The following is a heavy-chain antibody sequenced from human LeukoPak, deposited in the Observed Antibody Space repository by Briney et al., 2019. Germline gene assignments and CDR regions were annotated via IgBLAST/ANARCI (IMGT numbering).Heavy chain of an antibody. J-gene: IGHJ4*02. CDR3: ARVVPSIAALDY. CDR2: IYYSGST. CDR1: GVSIRSYY. V-gene: IGHV4-59*01. D-gene: IGHD6-6*01. Sequence: SETLSLTCTVSGVSIRSYYWSWIRQPPGKGLEWIGYIYYSGSTNYNPSLKSRVTISVDTSKNQFSLKLSSVTAADTAVYYCARVVPSIAALDYWGQGTLVTVSS.